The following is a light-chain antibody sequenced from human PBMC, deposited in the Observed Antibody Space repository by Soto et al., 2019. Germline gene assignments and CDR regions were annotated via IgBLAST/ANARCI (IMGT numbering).Light chain of an antibody. CDR2: RNI. CDR1: SSNIGSNY. Sequence: QSVLTQPPSASGTPGQRVTISCSGSSSNIGSNYVYWYQQLPGPAPKLLIYRNIQRPSGVPDRFSGSKSGTSASLAISGLRSEDEADYYCAAWDDSLSGVVFGGGTKLTVL. V-gene: IGLV1-47*01. CDR3: AAWDDSLSGVV. J-gene: IGLJ2*01.